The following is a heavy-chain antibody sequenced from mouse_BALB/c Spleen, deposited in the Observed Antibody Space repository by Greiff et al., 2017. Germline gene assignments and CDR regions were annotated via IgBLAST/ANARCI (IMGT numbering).Heavy chain of an antibody. Sequence: EVKLMESGPELVKPGASVKISCKASGYSFTGYFMNWVKQSHGKSLEWIGRINPYNGDTFYNQKFKGKATLTVDKSSSTAHMELLSLTSEDSAVYYCGRGHDGYYVFDYWGQGTTLTVSS. CDR1: GYSFTGYF. V-gene: IGHV1-37*01. D-gene: IGHD2-3*01. CDR2: INPYNGDT. J-gene: IGHJ2*01. CDR3: GRGHDGYYVFDY.